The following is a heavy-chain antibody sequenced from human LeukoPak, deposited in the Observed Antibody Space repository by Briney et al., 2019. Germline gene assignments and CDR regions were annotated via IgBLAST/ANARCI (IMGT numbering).Heavy chain of an antibody. Sequence: PSQTLSLTCTVSGGSISSGGYYWSWIRQHPGKGLEWIGYIYYSGSTNYNPSLKSRVTISVDTSKNQFSLKLSSVTAADTAVYYCARDRSGYDILTGYLYYYGMDVWGQGTTVTVSS. CDR1: GGSISSGGYY. CDR2: IYYSGST. J-gene: IGHJ6*02. V-gene: IGHV4-31*03. CDR3: ARDRSGYDILTGYLYYYGMDV. D-gene: IGHD3-9*01.